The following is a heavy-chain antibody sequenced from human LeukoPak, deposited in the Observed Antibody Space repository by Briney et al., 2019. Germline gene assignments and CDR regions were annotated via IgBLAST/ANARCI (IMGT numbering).Heavy chain of an antibody. J-gene: IGHJ4*02. Sequence: SETLSLTCAVYGGSFSVYYWRWIRHPPGKGLEWIGKLNHCGSTNYNPSLKRRVTLSVGTSKNQCALTLNSATAPDTAVYYCARGLVTMVRGGAQFYTHWGQGTLVTVSS. V-gene: IGHV4-34*01. CDR2: LNHCGST. CDR3: ARGLVTMVRGGAQFYTH. CDR1: GGSFSVYY. D-gene: IGHD3-10*01.